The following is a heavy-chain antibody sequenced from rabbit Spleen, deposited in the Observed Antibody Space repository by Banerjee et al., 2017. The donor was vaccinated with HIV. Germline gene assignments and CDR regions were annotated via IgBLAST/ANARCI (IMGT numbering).Heavy chain of an antibody. V-gene: IGHV1S45*01. CDR3: ARDTGTSFSSYGMDL. D-gene: IGHD7-1*01. J-gene: IGHJ6*01. CDR2: IAGSSSAFT. Sequence: EQLEESGGGLVKPEGSLTLTCKASGVSFSSSDYICWVRQAPGKGLEWISCIAGSSSAFTYSATWAKGRFTISKTSSTTVTLQMTSLTVADTATYFCARDTGTSFSSYGMDLWGPGTLVTVS. CDR1: GVSFSSSDY.